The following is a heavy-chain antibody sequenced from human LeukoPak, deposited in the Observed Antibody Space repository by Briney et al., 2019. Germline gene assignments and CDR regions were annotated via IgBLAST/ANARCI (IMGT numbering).Heavy chain of an antibody. J-gene: IGHJ3*02. V-gene: IGHV4-61*02. CDR2: IYTSGST. Sequence: SEALSLTCTVSGGSISSGSYYWSWIRQPAGKGLEWIGRIYTSGSTNYNPSLKSRVTISVDTSKNQFSLKLSSVTAADTAVYYCAREMATIQAHAFDIWGQGTMVTVSS. CDR3: AREMATIQAHAFDI. CDR1: GGSISSGSYY. D-gene: IGHD5-24*01.